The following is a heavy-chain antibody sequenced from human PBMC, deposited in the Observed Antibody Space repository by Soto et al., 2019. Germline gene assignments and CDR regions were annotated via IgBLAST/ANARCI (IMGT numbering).Heavy chain of an antibody. CDR2: MTGDGRTT. Sequence: QTGGSLRLSCAASGFTFGDYWMHWVRQPPGKGPEWVSRMTGDGRTTQYADSVKGRFTASRDNAKSTLYLQMNSLRAEDTAVYYCATAEVNYWGPGXLVTVYS. CDR1: GFTFGDYW. CDR3: ATAEVNY. J-gene: IGHJ4*02. V-gene: IGHV3-74*03.